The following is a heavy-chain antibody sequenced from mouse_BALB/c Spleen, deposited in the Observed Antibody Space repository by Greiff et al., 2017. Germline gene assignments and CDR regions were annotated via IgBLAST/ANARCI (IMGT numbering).Heavy chain of an antibody. D-gene: IGHD2-14*01. J-gene: IGHJ4*01. V-gene: IGHV1-7*01. CDR2: INPSTGYT. CDR3: ARSYYGYDNYAMDY. CDR1: GYTFTSYW. Sequence: VQLQQSGAELAKPGASVKMSCKASGYTFTSYWMHWVKQRPGQGLEWIGYINPSTGYTEYNQKFKDKATLTADKSSSTAYMQLSSLTSEDSAVYYWARSYYGYDNYAMDYWGQGTPVTVSS.